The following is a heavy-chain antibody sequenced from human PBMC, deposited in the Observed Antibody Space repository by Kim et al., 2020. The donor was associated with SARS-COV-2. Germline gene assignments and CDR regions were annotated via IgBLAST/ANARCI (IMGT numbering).Heavy chain of an antibody. CDR1: GGSFSGYY. CDR2: INHSGST. D-gene: IGHD3-22*01. Sequence: SETLSLTCAVYGGSFSGYYWSWIRQPPGKGLEWIGEINHSGSTNYNPSLKSRVTISVDTSKNQFSLKLSSVTAADTAVYYCARGYYDSSGTRNAKFDYWG. J-gene: IGHJ4*01. V-gene: IGHV4-34*01. CDR3: ARGYYDSSGTRNAKFDY.